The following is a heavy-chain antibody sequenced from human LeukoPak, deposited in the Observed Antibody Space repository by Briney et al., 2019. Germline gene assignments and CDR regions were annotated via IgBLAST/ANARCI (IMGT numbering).Heavy chain of an antibody. CDR2: INTNTGNP. CDR1: GYTFTSYA. J-gene: IGHJ3*02. CDR3: ARAAPYDYVWGSYRPDAFDI. Sequence: ASVKVSCKASGYTFTSYAMNWVRQAPGQGLEWMGWINTNTGNPTYAQGFTGRFVFSLDTSVSTAYLQISSLKAEDTTVYYCARAAPYDYVWGSYRPDAFDIWGQGTMVTVSS. V-gene: IGHV7-4-1*02. D-gene: IGHD3-16*02.